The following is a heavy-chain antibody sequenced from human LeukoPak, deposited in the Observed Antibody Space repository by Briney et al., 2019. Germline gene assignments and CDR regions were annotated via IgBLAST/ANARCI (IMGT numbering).Heavy chain of an antibody. J-gene: IGHJ4*02. D-gene: IGHD6-25*01. Sequence: GGSLRLSCAASGFSFSVYWMTWVRQAPGTGLEWVANINPAGTETYYVDPVKGLFTISRDNAKNVLYLQMNRLRAEDTAVYYCARFGYGAAVDWWGQGTLVTVSS. CDR3: ARFGYGAAVDW. V-gene: IGHV3-7*01. CDR2: INPAGTET. CDR1: GFSFSVYW.